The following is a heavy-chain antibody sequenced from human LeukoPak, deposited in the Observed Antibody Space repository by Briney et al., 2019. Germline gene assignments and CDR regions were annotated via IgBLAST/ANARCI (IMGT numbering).Heavy chain of an antibody. CDR1: GFTFGTYG. V-gene: IGHV3-23*01. D-gene: IGHD7-27*01. Sequence: GGPLRLSCEASGFTFGTYGMTWVRQAPGKGLEWVSGITGSSTWTYYADSVRGRFTISRDNSKNTLHLQMNNLTADDTAIYYCARELVSLGTGYFDLWGRGTLVTVSS. CDR3: ARELVSLGTGYFDL. CDR2: ITGSSTWT. J-gene: IGHJ2*01.